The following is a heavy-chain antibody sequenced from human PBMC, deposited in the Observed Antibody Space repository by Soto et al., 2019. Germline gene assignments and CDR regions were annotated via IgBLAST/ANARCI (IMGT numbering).Heavy chain of an antibody. D-gene: IGHD1-1*01. J-gene: IGHJ4*02. CDR1: GYTFTSYD. CDR3: ARRAETNGWNGFGADKYYFDV. V-gene: IGHV1-8*01. CDR2: MNPNTGNS. Sequence: ASVKVSCKASGYTFTSYDIYWVRQATGQGLEWMGWMNPNTGNSAYAQKFQGRVTVTSDTSINTVHMELNSLRSEDTAVYYCARRAETNGWNGFGADKYYFDVWGQVTLVTVSS.